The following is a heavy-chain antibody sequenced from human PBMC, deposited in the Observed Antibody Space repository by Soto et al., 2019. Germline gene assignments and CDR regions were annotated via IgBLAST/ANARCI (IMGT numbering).Heavy chain of an antibody. J-gene: IGHJ5*02. CDR1: GVSISSYD. D-gene: IGHD1-1*01. Sequence: SETXSLTCAVSGVSISSYDLIWIRHPPGKGLEWIGYIYYSGSTNYNPSLKSRVTISVDTSKNQFSLKLSSVTAADTAVYYCETTNNWFDPWGQGTLVTVSS. CDR2: IYYSGST. V-gene: IGHV4-59*01. CDR3: ETTNNWFDP.